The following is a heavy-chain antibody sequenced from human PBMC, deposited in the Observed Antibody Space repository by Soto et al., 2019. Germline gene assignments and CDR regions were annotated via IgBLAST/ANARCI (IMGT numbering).Heavy chain of an antibody. CDR1: GFTFSDHY. CDR3: VRSGDNYNLLDY. J-gene: IGHJ4*02. Sequence: LSCAASGFTFSDHYMSWIRQAPGKGLEWIGYSSNSGSFTRYADSVRGRFSISRDNAKNSLYLQINRLRGDDTAIYYCVRSGDNYNLLDYWGQGTPVTGS. V-gene: IGHV3-11*06. D-gene: IGHD1-1*01. CDR2: SSNSGSFT.